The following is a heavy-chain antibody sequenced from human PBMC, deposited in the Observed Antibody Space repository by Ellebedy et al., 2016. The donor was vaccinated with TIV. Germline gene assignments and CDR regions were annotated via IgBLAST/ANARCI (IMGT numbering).Heavy chain of an antibody. Sequence: GESLKISCAASGFTFSSEWMSWVRQAPGKGLEWVANIKQDESETYYLDSVKGRFTISRDNAKSSLYLQMNSLRPEDTAVYYCAGIADVRFDPWGQGTLVSVSS. J-gene: IGHJ5*02. D-gene: IGHD3-10*02. V-gene: IGHV3-7*01. CDR3: AGIADVRFDP. CDR1: GFTFSSEW. CDR2: IKQDESET.